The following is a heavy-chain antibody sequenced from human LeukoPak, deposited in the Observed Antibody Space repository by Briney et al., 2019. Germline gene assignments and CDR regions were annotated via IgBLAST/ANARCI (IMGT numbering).Heavy chain of an antibody. CDR1: GYTFTSYD. Sequence: GASVTVSCTASGYTFTSYDINWVRQATGQGLEWMGWMNPNSGNTGYAQKFQGRVTMTRNTSISTAYMELSSLRSEDTAVYYCARGETVLHPSGGGWGQGTLVTVSS. CDR2: MNPNSGNT. D-gene: IGHD3-10*01. J-gene: IGHJ4*02. CDR3: ARGETVLHPSGGG. V-gene: IGHV1-8*01.